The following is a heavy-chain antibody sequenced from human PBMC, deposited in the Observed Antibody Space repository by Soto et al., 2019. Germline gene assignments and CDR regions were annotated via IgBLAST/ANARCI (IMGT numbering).Heavy chain of an antibody. CDR3: ARDPLYSSGWYYFDY. CDR2: IWYDGSNK. D-gene: IGHD6-19*01. CDR1: GFTFSSYG. Sequence: PGGSLRLSCAASGFTFSSYGMHWVRQAPGKGLEWVAVIWYDGSNKYYADSVTGRFTISRDNSKNTLYLQMNSLRAEDTAVYYCARDPLYSSGWYYFDYWGQGTLVT. J-gene: IGHJ4*02. V-gene: IGHV3-33*01.